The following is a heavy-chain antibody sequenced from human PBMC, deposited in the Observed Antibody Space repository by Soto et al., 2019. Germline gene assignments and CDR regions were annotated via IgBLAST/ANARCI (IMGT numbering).Heavy chain of an antibody. J-gene: IGHJ4*02. D-gene: IGHD6-19*01. CDR2: IYHSGST. Sequence: PSAVSGGTISSSNWWSWVRQPPGKGLEWIGEIYHSGSTNYNPSLKSRVTISVDKSKNQFSLKLSSVTAADTAVYYCASYSSGYDYWGQGTLVTVSS. CDR1: GGTISSSNW. V-gene: IGHV4-4*02. CDR3: ASYSSGYDY.